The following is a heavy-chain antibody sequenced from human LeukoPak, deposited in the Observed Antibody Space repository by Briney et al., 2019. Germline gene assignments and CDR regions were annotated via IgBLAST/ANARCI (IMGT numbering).Heavy chain of an antibody. CDR2: FYLIGST. CDR3: ARDMDTSSGNPIDY. D-gene: IGHD4-23*01. Sequence: PSETLSLTCAVPGYSISIGYYCGWIRQPPGKGLEGIGSFYLIGSTYSNPSLRSRVTISVDTSKNQFSLKLSSVTAADTAVYYCARDMDTSSGNPIDYWGQGTLVTVSS. J-gene: IGHJ4*02. V-gene: IGHV4-38-2*02. CDR1: GYSISIGYY.